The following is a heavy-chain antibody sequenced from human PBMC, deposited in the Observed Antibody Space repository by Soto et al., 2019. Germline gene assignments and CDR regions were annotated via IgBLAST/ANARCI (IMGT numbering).Heavy chain of an antibody. J-gene: IGHJ4*02. Sequence: ASVKVSCKASGYTFSSYGMHWVRQAPGQRLEWMGWINAGYGNTKSSQKFRDRVTISRDTSASTAYMELTSLRSEDTAVYYCARDTGDGTFDFWGQGTLVTVSS. D-gene: IGHD7-27*01. CDR3: ARDTGDGTFDF. CDR1: GYTFSSYG. V-gene: IGHV1-3*01. CDR2: INAGYGNT.